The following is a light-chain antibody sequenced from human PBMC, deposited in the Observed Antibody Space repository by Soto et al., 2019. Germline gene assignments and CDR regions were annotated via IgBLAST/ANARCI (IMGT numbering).Light chain of an antibody. Sequence: QSALTQPPSASGTPGQRVTISCSGSSSNIGSNTVNWYQQLPGTAPNLLIFTNNQRPSGVPYRFSGSKSGTSASLAISGLQSEDEADYYCAAWDDSLNGRVFGTGTKVTVL. CDR1: SSNIGSNT. CDR3: AAWDDSLNGRV. CDR2: TNN. V-gene: IGLV1-44*01. J-gene: IGLJ1*01.